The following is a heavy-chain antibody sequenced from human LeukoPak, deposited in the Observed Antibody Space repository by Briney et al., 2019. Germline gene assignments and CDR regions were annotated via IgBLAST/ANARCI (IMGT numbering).Heavy chain of an antibody. V-gene: IGHV3-30*02. CDR3: ATDWAWGGFDH. J-gene: IGHJ4*02. Sequence: PGGSLRLSCAASGFTFSSYGIHWVRQAPGKGLGWVTFIPYDGLNRIYADSVEGRFTVSRDNAKNTLYLQMESLRVEDTAIYYCATDWAWGGFDHWGQGAPVTVSS. CDR1: GFTFSSYG. CDR2: IPYDGLNR. D-gene: IGHD3-16*01.